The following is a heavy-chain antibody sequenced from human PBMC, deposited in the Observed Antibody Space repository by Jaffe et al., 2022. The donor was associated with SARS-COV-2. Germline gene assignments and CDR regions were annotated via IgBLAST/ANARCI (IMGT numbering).Heavy chain of an antibody. CDR3: ARVEPKTWYGMDV. J-gene: IGHJ6*02. Sequence: EVQLVESGGGLIQPGGSLRLSCAASDFTVTGTYMSWVRQAPGKGLEWVAVIYNNDATDYADSVKGRFTISRDNSKNTLYLQLNSLRVEDSAVYYCARVEPKTWYGMDVWGQGTTVTVSS. V-gene: IGHV3-53*01. CDR1: DFTVTGTY. CDR2: IYNNDAT.